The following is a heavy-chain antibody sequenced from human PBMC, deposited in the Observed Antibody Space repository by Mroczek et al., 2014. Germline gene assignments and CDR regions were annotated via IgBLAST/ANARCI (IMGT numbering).Heavy chain of an antibody. CDR1: GFTFSSYA. V-gene: IGHV3-30-3*01. J-gene: IGHJ4*02. D-gene: IGHD3-16*02. CDR2: ISYDGSNK. Sequence: QVQLVQSGGGVVQPGRSLRLSCAASGFTFSSYAMHWVRQAPGKGLEWVAVISYDGSNKYYADSVKGRFTISRDNSKNTLYLQMNSLRAEDTAVYYCARDRRLGELSLVVDYWGQGTWSPSPQ. CDR3: ARDRRLGELSLVVDY.